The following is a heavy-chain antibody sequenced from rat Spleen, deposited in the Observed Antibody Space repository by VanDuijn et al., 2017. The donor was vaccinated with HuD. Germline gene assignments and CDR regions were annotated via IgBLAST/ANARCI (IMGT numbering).Heavy chain of an antibody. D-gene: IGHD1-6*01. CDR1: GFTFSNYD. CDR2: ISPSGGSI. CDR3: TRRVYHGSDY. V-gene: IGHV5-25*01. Sequence: EVKLVESGGGLVQPGRSLKLSCAASGFTFSNYDMAWVRQAPTKGLEWVASISPSGGSIHYRDSMKGRFTVSRDNAKSTLYLQMDSLRSEDTATYYCTRRVYHGSDYWGQGVMVTVCS. J-gene: IGHJ2*01.